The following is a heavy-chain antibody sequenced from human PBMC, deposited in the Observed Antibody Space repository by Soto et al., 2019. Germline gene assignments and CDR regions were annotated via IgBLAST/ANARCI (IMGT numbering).Heavy chain of an antibody. CDR1: GYTFTNYD. Sequence: ASVKVSCKASGYTFTNYDINWVRQATGQGLEWMGWMNPKSGNTGYAQQFQGRVIMTRSTSISTAYMELSSLTVEDTAVYYCVKGRNWASGSDYRGQGTLVTVSS. V-gene: IGHV1-8*02. CDR2: MNPKSGNT. D-gene: IGHD7-27*01. CDR3: VKGRNWASGSDY. J-gene: IGHJ4*02.